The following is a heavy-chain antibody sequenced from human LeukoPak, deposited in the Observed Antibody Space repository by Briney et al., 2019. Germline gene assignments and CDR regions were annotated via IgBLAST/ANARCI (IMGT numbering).Heavy chain of an antibody. CDR1: GGTFISYA. CDR2: IIPIFGTA. Sequence: ASVKVSRKASGGTFISYAISWVRQAPGQGLEWMGGIIPIFGTANYAQKFQGRVTITADESTSTAYMELSSLRSEDTAVYYCARCPLRSIAVAGTFDYWGQGTLVTVSS. J-gene: IGHJ4*02. V-gene: IGHV1-69*13. D-gene: IGHD6-19*01. CDR3: ARCPLRSIAVAGTFDY.